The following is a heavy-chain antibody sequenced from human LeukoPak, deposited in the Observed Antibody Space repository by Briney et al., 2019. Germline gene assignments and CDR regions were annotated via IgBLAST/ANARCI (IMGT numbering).Heavy chain of an antibody. V-gene: IGHV1-46*01. D-gene: IGHD3-10*01. J-gene: IGHJ4*02. CDR2: INPSGGST. CDR1: GYTLTELS. CDR3: ARDDTMVRGKLDY. Sequence: ASVKVSCKVSGYTLTELSMHWVRQAPGQGLEWMGIINPSGGSTSYAQKFQGRVTMTRDTSTSTVYMELSSLRSEDTAVYYCARDDTMVRGKLDYWGQGTLVTVSS.